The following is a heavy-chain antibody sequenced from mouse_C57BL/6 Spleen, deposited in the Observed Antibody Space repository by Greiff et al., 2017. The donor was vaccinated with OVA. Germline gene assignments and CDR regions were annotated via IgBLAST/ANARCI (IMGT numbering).Heavy chain of an antibody. Sequence: VQLQQSAAELVKPGASVKISCKVSGYTFTDHTIHWMKQRPEQGLEWIGYIYPRDGSTKYNEKFKGKATLTADKSSSTAYMQLNSLTSEDSAVYFCAYYYGSSSAWFAYWGQGTLVTVSA. CDR3: AYYYGSSSAWFAY. V-gene: IGHV1-78*01. CDR1: GYTFTDHT. J-gene: IGHJ3*01. D-gene: IGHD1-1*01. CDR2: IYPRDGST.